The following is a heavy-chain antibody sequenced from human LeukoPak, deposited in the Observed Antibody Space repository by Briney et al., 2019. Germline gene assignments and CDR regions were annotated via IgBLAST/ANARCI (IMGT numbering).Heavy chain of an antibody. V-gene: IGHV3-48*01. J-gene: IGHJ4*02. CDR2: TGSIGSTI. CDR1: GFSFNIYS. CDR3: ARVGGRGIDY. Sequence: GGSLRLSRSASGFSFNIYSMSWVRQSPGKGLEWIAYTGSIGSTIHYADSVKGRFTISRDNAKKSLYLQMDTLRGDDTAVYYCARVGGRGIDYWGQRRLVYVSS.